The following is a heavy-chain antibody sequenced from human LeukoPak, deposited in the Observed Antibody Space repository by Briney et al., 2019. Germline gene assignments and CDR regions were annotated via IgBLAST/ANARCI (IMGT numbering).Heavy chain of an antibody. J-gene: IGHJ4*02. CDR2: IKQDGSEK. Sequence: SCTAAGYTFSSYWMSWVRQAPGKGLEWVANIKQDGSEKYYVDSVKGRFTISRDNAKNSLYLQMNSLRAEDTAVYYCARSITIFGVVINWGQGTLVTVSS. CDR3: ARSITIFGVVIN. D-gene: IGHD3-3*01. CDR1: GYTFSSYW. V-gene: IGHV3-7*01.